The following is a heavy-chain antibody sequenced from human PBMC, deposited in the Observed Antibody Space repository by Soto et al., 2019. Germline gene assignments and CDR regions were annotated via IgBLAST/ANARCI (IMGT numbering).Heavy chain of an antibody. J-gene: IGHJ1*01. CDR1: GFTFEDYA. D-gene: IGHD6-13*01. Sequence: LRLSCAASGFTFEDYAMHWVRQVPGKGLEWVSGINWNSGSIGYGDSVKGRFAISRDNAKNSLHLQMNSLSAEDTAFYYCVKDESINWYSGHFRHWGQGTLVTVSS. V-gene: IGHV3-9*01. CDR3: VKDESINWYSGHFRH. CDR2: INWNSGSI.